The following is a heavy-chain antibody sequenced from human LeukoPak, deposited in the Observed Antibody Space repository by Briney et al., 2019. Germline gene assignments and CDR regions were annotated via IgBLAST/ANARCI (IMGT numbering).Heavy chain of an antibody. J-gene: IGHJ6*04. V-gene: IGHV3-13*01. D-gene: IGHD6-19*01. Sequence: GGSLRLSCAVSGFIISDYDMHWVRQVTGKGLEWVSTIGVGADIYYSDSVRGRLTISRDIATNSLILQMNSLRGGDTAVYYCARENVLAVAGRNYYYGMDAWGEGTTVTVSS. CDR1: GFIISDYD. CDR2: IGVGADI. CDR3: ARENVLAVAGRNYYYGMDA.